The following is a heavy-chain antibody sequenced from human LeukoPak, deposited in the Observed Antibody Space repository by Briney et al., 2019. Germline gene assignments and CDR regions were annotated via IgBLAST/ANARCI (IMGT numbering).Heavy chain of an antibody. V-gene: IGHV3-7*01. D-gene: IGHD6-19*01. Sequence: GGSLRLSCAASGFTFSSYWMSWDRQAPGKGLEWVANIKQDGSEKYYVDSVKGRFTISRDNAKNSLYLQMNSLRAEDTAVYYCARDGSSGWYGDFDYWGQGTVVTVSS. CDR3: ARDGSSGWYGDFDY. J-gene: IGHJ4*02. CDR2: IKQDGSEK. CDR1: GFTFSSYW.